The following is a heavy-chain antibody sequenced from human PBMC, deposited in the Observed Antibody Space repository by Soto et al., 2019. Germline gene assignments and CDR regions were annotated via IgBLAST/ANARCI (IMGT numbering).Heavy chain of an antibody. CDR3: ERDPRGELPPPGCDS. D-gene: IGHD3-16*01. J-gene: IGHJ5*01. V-gene: IGHV3-23*01. CDR2: IPGTGGST. CDR1: GFTFNTYA. Sequence: EVQLLESGGGLVQPGGSLRLSCAASGFTFNTYAMNWVRQAPGKGLEWVSSIPGTGGSTYYADSVRGRFTISRDNSKKPFYLKINVRKAENRAVFYCERDPRGELPPPGCDSGGRGTLVPFPS.